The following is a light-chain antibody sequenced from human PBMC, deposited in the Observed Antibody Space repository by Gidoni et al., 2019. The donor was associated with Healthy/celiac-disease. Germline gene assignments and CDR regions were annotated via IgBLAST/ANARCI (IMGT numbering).Light chain of an antibody. J-gene: IGKJ3*01. Sequence: EIVLTQSPGTLSLSPGESATLSCRASQSVSSSYLAWYQQKPGQAPRLLIYGASSRATGIPDRFSGSGSGTDFTLTISRLEPEDFAVYDCQQYGSSLFTFXPXTKVDIK. CDR2: GAS. V-gene: IGKV3-20*01. CDR1: QSVSSSY. CDR3: QQYGSSLFT.